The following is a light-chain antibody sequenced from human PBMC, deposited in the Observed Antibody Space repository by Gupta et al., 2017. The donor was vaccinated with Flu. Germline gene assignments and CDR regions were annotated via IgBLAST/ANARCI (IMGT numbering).Light chain of an antibody. CDR3: QQYKDWPLT. V-gene: IGKV3-15*01. J-gene: IGKJ1*01. CDR2: GAS. CDR1: QSVSTN. Sequence: EIVMTQSPATLSVSPGERATLSCRASQSVSTNLAWYQQKPGQVPRLLIHGASTRATGIPARFSGSGSGTEFTLTINSLQSEDFAVYYCQQYKDWPLTFGQGTKVEIK.